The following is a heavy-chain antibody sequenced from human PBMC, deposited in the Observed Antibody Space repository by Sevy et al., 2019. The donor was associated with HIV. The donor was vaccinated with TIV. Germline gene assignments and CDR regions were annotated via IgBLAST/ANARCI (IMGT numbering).Heavy chain of an antibody. J-gene: IGHJ4*02. Sequence: GGSLRLSCAASGFTFSGYAMSWVRQAPGKGLEWVSSISASGDTIKYADSVRGRFTLSRDNSKNTLYLQMNSLRSEDTALYYSAKGPGDFVWLLFDYWSPGTLVTVSS. CDR3: AKGPGDFVWLLFDY. CDR2: ISASGDTI. D-gene: IGHD6-19*01. CDR1: GFTFSGYA. V-gene: IGHV3-23*01.